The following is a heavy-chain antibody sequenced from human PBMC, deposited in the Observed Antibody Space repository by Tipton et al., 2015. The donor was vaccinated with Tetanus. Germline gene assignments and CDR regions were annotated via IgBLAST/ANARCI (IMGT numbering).Heavy chain of an antibody. J-gene: IGHJ5*02. CDR2: ISSSSSTI. V-gene: IGHV3-48*02. Sequence: SLRLSCAASGFTFSSYSMNWVRQAPGKGLEWVSYISSSSSTIYYADSVKGRFTISRDNAKNSLYLQMNSLRDEDTAVYYCARDFKDHYDFWSGPLSPWGQGTLVTVSS. CDR1: GFTFSSYS. CDR3: ARDFKDHYDFWSGPLSP. D-gene: IGHD3-3*01.